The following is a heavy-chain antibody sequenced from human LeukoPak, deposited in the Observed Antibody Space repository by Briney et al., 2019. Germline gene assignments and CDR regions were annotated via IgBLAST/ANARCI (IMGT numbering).Heavy chain of an antibody. CDR1: GDSITGYY. D-gene: IGHD3-10*01. Sequence: PSETLSLTCSVSGDSITGYYWGWIRRPPGKGLEWSGNIYYTGNTYYNSSLKSRVTISLDTSKNQFSLQVISLTAAYTGAYYCTKSDGYGLIRICGRGTMVTVSS. CDR3: TKSDGYGLIRI. J-gene: IGHJ3*02. CDR2: IYYTGNT. V-gene: IGHV4-39*07.